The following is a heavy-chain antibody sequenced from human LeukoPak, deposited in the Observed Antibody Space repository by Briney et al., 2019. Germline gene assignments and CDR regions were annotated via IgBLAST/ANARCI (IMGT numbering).Heavy chain of an antibody. CDR1: GFTVSSNY. Sequence: GGSLRLSCAASGFTVSSNYMSWVRQAPGKGLEWVSVIYSGGSTYYADSVKGRFTISRDNSKNTLYLQMNSLRAEDTAVYYCAKDQAAMVGYFDYWGQGTLVTVSS. CDR2: IYSGGST. CDR3: AKDQAAMVGYFDY. D-gene: IGHD4/OR15-4a*01. V-gene: IGHV3-53*01. J-gene: IGHJ4*02.